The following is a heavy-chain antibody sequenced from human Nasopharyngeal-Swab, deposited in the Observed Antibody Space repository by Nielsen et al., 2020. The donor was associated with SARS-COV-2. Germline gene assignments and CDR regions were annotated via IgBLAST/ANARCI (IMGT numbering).Heavy chain of an antibody. V-gene: IGHV3-23*01. CDR3: AKRYSNTNYGMDV. Sequence: GESLKISCAASGFTFSTYAMYWVRQPPAKGLEWVSIISGSGGSTYYADSVKGRFTISRDNSKNTLYLQMNSLRAEDTAVYYCAKRYSNTNYGMDVWGQGTTVTVSS. J-gene: IGHJ6*02. CDR1: GFTFSTYA. D-gene: IGHD3-16*02. CDR2: ISGSGGST.